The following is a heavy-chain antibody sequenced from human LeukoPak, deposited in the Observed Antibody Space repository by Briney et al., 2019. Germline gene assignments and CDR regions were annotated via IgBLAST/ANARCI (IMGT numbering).Heavy chain of an antibody. CDR2: IIPIFGTP. CDR3: AVGRSSSTY. J-gene: IGHJ4*02. CDR1: GGTFDTYP. V-gene: IGHV1-69*06. Sequence: SVKVSCKTSGGTFDTYPISWVRQAPGQGLEWMGGIIPIFGTPKYAQKFQARASITADKSTSTAYMELSSLRSEDTAVYYCAVGRSSSTYWGQGTLVTVSS. D-gene: IGHD6-6*01.